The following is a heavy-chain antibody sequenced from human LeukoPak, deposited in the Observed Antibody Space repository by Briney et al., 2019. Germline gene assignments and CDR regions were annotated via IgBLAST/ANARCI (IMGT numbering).Heavy chain of an antibody. CDR2: ISAYNGNT. Sequence: GASVKVSCKASGYTFTSYGISWVRQAPGQGLEWMGWISAYNGNTNYAQKLQGRVTMTRDTSISTAYMELSRLRSDDTAVYYCARGSSSSLLAYYYYFMDVWGKGTTVTVSS. CDR1: GYTFTSYG. J-gene: IGHJ6*03. V-gene: IGHV1-18*01. CDR3: ARGSSSSLLAYYYYFMDV. D-gene: IGHD6-6*01.